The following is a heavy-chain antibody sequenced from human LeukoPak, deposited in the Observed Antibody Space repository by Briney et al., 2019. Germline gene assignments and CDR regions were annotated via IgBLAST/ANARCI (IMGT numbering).Heavy chain of an antibody. CDR3: ARDGSSGYTWYFDL. D-gene: IGHD3-22*01. CDR1: GFTFSNYW. V-gene: IGHV3-74*01. Sequence: GGSLRLSCVASGFTFSNYWMHWVRQAPGKGLVWVSRVNTDESRTNYADSVKGRFTISRDNAKNTVYLQMNSLRAEDTAVYYCARDGSSGYTWYFDLWGRGTLVTVSS. J-gene: IGHJ2*01. CDR2: VNTDESRT.